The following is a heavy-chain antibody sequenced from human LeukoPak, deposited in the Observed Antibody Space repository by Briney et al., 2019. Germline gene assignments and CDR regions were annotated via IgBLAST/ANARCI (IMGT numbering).Heavy chain of an antibody. Sequence: ASVKVSCKASGYTFTSYYMHWVRQSPGQGLVWMGIINPSGGSTSYAQKFQGRVTMTRDTSTSTVYMELSSLRSEDTAVYYCARGPYRSSYLGHWFDPWGQGTLVTVSS. CDR2: INPSGGST. V-gene: IGHV1-46*01. CDR3: ARGPYRSSYLGHWFDP. CDR1: GYTFTSYY. J-gene: IGHJ5*02. D-gene: IGHD6-6*01.